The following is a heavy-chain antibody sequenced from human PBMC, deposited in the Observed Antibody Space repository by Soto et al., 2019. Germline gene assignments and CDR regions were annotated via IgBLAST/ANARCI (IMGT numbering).Heavy chain of an antibody. Sequence: QGTLKESGPTLVKPTQTLTLTCSFSGFSLSTSGVGMGWIRQSPGKALEWLALIYWSGDEHYRPSLKSRLSIIKDTSKNHVVLIMTDMDPVDTATYYSARGLATLPVFAFDIWGQGTMVTVSS. CDR3: ARGLATLPVFAFDI. J-gene: IGHJ3*02. CDR1: GFSLSTSGVG. V-gene: IGHV2-5*01. CDR2: IYWSGDE. D-gene: IGHD6-6*01.